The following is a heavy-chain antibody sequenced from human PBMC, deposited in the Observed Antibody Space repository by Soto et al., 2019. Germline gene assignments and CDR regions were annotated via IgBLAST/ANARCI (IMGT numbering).Heavy chain of an antibody. CDR3: ARDQTTDYDNSNSGMDV. J-gene: IGHJ6*02. V-gene: IGHV3-21*01. D-gene: IGHD3-9*01. CDR2: ISSSSSYI. Sequence: PGGSLRLSCAASGFTFSSYSMNWVRQAPEKGLEWVSSISSSSSYIYYADSVKGRFTISRDNAKNSLYQQMNSLRAEDTAVYYRARDQTTDYDNSNSGMDVWGQGTTVTVSS. CDR1: GFTFSSYS.